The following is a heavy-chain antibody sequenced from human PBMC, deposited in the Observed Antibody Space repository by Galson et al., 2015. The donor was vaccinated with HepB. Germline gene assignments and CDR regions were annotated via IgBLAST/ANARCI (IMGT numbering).Heavy chain of an antibody. Sequence: SLRLSCAASGFTFSSYAMHWVRQAPGKGLEYVSAISSNGGSTYYANSAKGRFTISRDNSKNTLYLQMGSLRAEDMAVYYCARDRGDGYKTQGVGYWGQGTLVTVSS. CDR3: ARDRGDGYKTQGVGY. J-gene: IGHJ4*02. D-gene: IGHD5-24*01. V-gene: IGHV3-64*01. CDR2: ISSNGGST. CDR1: GFTFSSYA.